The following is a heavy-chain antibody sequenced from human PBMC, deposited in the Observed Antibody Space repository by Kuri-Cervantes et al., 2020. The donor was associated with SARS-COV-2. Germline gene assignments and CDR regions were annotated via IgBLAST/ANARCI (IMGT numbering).Heavy chain of an antibody. CDR1: GGSMSSYY. Sequence: SETLSLTCTVSGGSMSSYYCNWIRQPPGKGLEWIGYIYDSGSTNYNPCLRSRVTISVDTSKNQFSLKLSSVTAADTAVYYCARAKMGFLEWDNWFDPWGQGTLVTVSS. CDR2: IYDSGST. CDR3: ARAKMGFLEWDNWFDP. J-gene: IGHJ5*02. D-gene: IGHD3-3*01. V-gene: IGHV4-59*08.